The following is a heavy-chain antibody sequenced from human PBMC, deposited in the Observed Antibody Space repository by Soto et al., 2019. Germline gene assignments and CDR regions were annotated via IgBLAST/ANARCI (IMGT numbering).Heavy chain of an antibody. Sequence: QVQLQESGPGLVKPSGTLSLTCAVSGGSISSSNWWSWVRQPPGKGLEWIGKIYHSGSTNYNPSLKSRVTISVAKSKNQFALKLSSVTAADTAVYYCARGLNWFDPWGQGTLVTVSS. CDR2: IYHSGST. J-gene: IGHJ5*02. CDR1: GGSISSSNW. V-gene: IGHV4-4*02. CDR3: ARGLNWFDP.